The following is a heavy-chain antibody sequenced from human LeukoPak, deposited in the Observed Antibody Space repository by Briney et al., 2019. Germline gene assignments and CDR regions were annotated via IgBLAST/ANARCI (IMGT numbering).Heavy chain of an antibody. Sequence: ASVKVACKASRYTFTGYYMHWVRQAPGHGLEWMGWINPNSGGTNYAQKCQGRVTMTRDTSISTAYMELSRLRSDDTAMYYCAREHSSGYCYWNYWGQGTLVTVSS. CDR3: AREHSSGYCYWNY. J-gene: IGHJ4*02. CDR2: INPNSGGT. V-gene: IGHV1-2*02. CDR1: RYTFTGYY. D-gene: IGHD3-22*01.